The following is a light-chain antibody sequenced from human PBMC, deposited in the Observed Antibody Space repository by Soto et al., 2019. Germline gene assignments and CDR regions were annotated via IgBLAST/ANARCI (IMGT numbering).Light chain of an antibody. CDR3: QQYNTYSWT. CDR2: DAS. Sequence: MTQSPSTLAASVGDRVTITCRASQSIGSWLAWYQQISGRAPNLLIYDASSLQSGVPSRFSGSGSGTEFTLTISSLQPDDFATYYCQQYNTYSWTFGQGTKVDIK. V-gene: IGKV1-5*01. CDR1: QSIGSW. J-gene: IGKJ1*01.